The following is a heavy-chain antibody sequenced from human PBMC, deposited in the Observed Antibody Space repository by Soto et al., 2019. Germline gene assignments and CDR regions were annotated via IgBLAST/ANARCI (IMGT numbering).Heavy chain of an antibody. D-gene: IGHD3-16*01. CDR1: GFTFSHYW. Sequence: ESGGGLVQPGGSLRLSCAASGFTFSHYWMTWFRQAPGKGLEWVANMKEDGSEKNYVDSVKGRFTISRDNAKNSLYLQMNSLRAEDTAMYYCARGGSESDYWGQGTLVTVSS. J-gene: IGHJ4*02. CDR3: ARGGSESDY. V-gene: IGHV3-7*01. CDR2: MKEDGSEK.